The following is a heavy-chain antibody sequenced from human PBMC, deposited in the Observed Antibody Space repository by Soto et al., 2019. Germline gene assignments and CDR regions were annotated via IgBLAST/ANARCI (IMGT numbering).Heavy chain of an antibody. CDR3: ARPKLRFLEWLLGDY. J-gene: IGHJ4*02. CDR2: ISYDGSNK. D-gene: IGHD3-3*01. CDR1: GFTFSSYA. Sequence: GGSLVLSCAASGFTFSSYAMHWVRQAPGKGLEWVAVISYDGSNKYYADSVKGRFTISRDNSKNTLYLQMNSLRAEDTAVYYCARPKLRFLEWLLGDYWGQGTLVTVSS. V-gene: IGHV3-30-3*01.